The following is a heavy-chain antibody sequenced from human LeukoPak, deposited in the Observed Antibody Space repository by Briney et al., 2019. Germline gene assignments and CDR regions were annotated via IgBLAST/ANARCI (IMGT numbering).Heavy chain of an antibody. D-gene: IGHD3-10*01. CDR1: GFTFSNSG. Sequence: GGSLRLSCAASGFTFSNSGMSWVRQAPGKGLEWVANINQDGSDKYYVESVKGRFTISRENARNSLYLQMNSLRAEDTAVYYCARVLWFGGIYYFDYWGQGTLVTVSS. CDR2: INQDGSDK. V-gene: IGHV3-7*04. CDR3: ARVLWFGGIYYFDY. J-gene: IGHJ4*02.